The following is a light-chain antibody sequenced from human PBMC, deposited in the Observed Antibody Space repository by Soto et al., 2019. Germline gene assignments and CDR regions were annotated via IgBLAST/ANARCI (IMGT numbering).Light chain of an antibody. CDR2: EVT. Sequence: QSALTQPPSASGSPGQSVTISCTGSSSDVGGHNSVSWYQQPPGKAPKLIIYEVTKRPSGVPDRFSGSKSGNTASLTVSGLQAEDEAEYLCSSYAGSNNVVFGGGTKLTVL. CDR3: SSYAGSNNVV. CDR1: SSDVGGHNS. V-gene: IGLV2-8*01. J-gene: IGLJ3*02.